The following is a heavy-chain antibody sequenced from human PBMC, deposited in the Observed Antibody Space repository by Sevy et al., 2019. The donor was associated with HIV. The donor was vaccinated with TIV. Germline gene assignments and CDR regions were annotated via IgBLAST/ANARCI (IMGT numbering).Heavy chain of an antibody. CDR3: AKDRKVLLVVYAIPFDVFDI. D-gene: IGHD2-8*02. CDR2: IRYDGSNE. V-gene: IGHV3-30*02. CDR1: GFTFSNHG. Sequence: GGSLRLSCAASGFTFSNHGMHWVRQAPGKGLEWVAFIRYDGSNEYYGDSVKCRFTISRDNSKDTLYLQMNSLRPEDTAVYFCAKDRKVLLVVYAIPFDVFDIWGHRTMVTVSS. J-gene: IGHJ3*02.